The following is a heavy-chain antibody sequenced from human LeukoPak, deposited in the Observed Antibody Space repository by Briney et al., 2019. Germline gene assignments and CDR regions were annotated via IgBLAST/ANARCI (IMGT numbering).Heavy chain of an antibody. J-gene: IGHJ4*02. CDR3: AKDFGGDYLFDY. V-gene: IGHV3-9*01. CDR1: GFTFDDYA. CDR2: ISWNSGSI. Sequence: GTSLRLSCAASGFTFDDYAMHWVRQAPGKGLEWVSGISWNSGSIGYADSVKGRFTISRDNAKNSLYLQMNSLRAEDTALYYCAKDFGGDYLFDYWGQGTLVTVSS. D-gene: IGHD4-17*01.